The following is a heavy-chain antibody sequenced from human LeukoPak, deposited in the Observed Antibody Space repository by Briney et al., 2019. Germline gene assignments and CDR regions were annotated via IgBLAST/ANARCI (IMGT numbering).Heavy chain of an antibody. V-gene: IGHV3-33*08. CDR2: IWYDGSNK. D-gene: IGHD3-9*01. CDR3: ARGGCYYYDILTGYYFDY. CDR1: GFTFSSYG. J-gene: IGHJ4*02. Sequence: GGSLRLSCAASGFTFSSYGMHWVRQAPGKGLEWVAVIWYDGSNKYYADSVKGRFTISRDNSKNTLYLQMNSLRAEDTAVYYCARGGCYYYDILTGYYFDYWGQGTLVTVSS.